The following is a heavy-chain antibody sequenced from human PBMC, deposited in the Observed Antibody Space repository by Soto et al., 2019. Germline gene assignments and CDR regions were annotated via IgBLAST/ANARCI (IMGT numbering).Heavy chain of an antibody. CDR2: IDYSGCA. CDR1: GGSIGNDGYY. Sequence: VQLQESGPGLVKPSQTLSLTGTVSGGSIGNDGYYWSWLRQLPGKGGEWVADIDYSGCAYYNPSPKSRVIVSVATSTIQDSLGLSSVPAAATAVVYCSRSGEAGINVYDPWGQGALVTVSS. D-gene: IGHD1-1*01. J-gene: IGHJ5*02. CDR3: SRSGEAGINVYDP. V-gene: IGHV4-31*03.